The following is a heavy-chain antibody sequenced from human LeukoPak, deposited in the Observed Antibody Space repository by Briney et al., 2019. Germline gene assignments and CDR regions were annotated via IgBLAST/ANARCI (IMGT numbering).Heavy chain of an antibody. V-gene: IGHV3-30*03. CDR2: ISYVGSNK. D-gene: IGHD3-22*01. Sequence: QPGRSLRLSCAASGFTFSSYGMHWVRQAPGKGLEWVAVISYVGSNKYYADSVKGRFTISRDNSKNTLYLQMNSLRAEDTAVYYCARDARNYYYDSTQTNYFDYWGQGTLVTVSS. CDR3: ARDARNYYYDSTQTNYFDY. CDR1: GFTFSSYG. J-gene: IGHJ4*02.